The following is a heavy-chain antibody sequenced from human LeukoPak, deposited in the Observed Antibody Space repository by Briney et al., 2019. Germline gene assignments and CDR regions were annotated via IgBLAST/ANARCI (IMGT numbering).Heavy chain of an antibody. CDR1: GGSISSYY. CDR2: IYTSGST. D-gene: IGHD2-2*01. Sequence: SETLSLTCTVSGGSISSYYWSWIRQPAGKGQEWIGRIYTSGSTNYNPSLKSRVTMSVDTSKNQFSLKLSSVTAADTAVYYCARDNTLMLWTQYYFDYWGQGTLVTVSS. V-gene: IGHV4-4*07. J-gene: IGHJ4*02. CDR3: ARDNTLMLWTQYYFDY.